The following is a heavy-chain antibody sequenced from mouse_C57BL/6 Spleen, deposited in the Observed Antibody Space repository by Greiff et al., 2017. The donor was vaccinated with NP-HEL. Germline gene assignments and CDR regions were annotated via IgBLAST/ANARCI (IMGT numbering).Heavy chain of an antibody. CDR3: ARQGTYYSNYGAMDY. CDR2: ISGGGGNT. Sequence: EVKVVESGGGLVKPGGSLKLSCAASGFTFSSYTMSWVRQTPEKRLEWVATISGGGGNTYYPDSVKGRFTISRDNAKNTLYLQMSSLRSEDTALYYCARQGTYYSNYGAMDYWGQGTSVTVSS. V-gene: IGHV5-9*01. CDR1: GFTFSSYT. J-gene: IGHJ4*01. D-gene: IGHD2-5*01.